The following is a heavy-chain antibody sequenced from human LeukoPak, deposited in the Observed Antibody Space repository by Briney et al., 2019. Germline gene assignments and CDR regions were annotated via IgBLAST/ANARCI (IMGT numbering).Heavy chain of an antibody. Sequence: GGSLRLSCAASGFTFSSYSMNCVRQAPGKWMEWVSFISSSSSYIYYADSVKGRFTISRDNAKNSLYLQMNSLRAEDTAVYYCARDHNSYDGEYYYYMDVWGKGTTVTVSS. D-gene: IGHD2-8*01. V-gene: IGHV3-21*01. CDR3: ARDHNSYDGEYYYYMDV. J-gene: IGHJ6*03. CDR1: GFTFSSYS. CDR2: ISSSSSYI.